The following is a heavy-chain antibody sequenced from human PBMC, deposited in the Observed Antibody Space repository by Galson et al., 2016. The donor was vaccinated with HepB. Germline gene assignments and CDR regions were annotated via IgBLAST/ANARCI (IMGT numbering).Heavy chain of an antibody. CDR2: IYETGTA. D-gene: IGHD1-26*01. Sequence: SETLSLTCAVSGGSINSSDWWSWVRQVPGKGLEWIGEIYETGTANHNPSLTGRLTMSVDKSKNQFSLNLSDVTAADTAIYYCARVTLGPTRAKFDSWGQGTLVTVSS. J-gene: IGHJ4*02. V-gene: IGHV4-4*02. CDR1: GGSINSSDW. CDR3: ARVTLGPTRAKFDS.